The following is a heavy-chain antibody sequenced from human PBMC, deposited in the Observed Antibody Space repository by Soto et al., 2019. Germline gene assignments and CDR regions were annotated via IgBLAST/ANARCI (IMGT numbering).Heavy chain of an antibody. CDR3: ARQIYDSDTGPNFQYYFDS. CDR2: IDPSDSQT. J-gene: IGHJ4*02. V-gene: IGHV5-10-1*01. Sequence: GESLKISCKGSGYSFTGDWICWVRQMPWKGLEWMGRIDPSDSQTYYSPSFRGHVTISVTKSITTVFLQWSSLRASDTAMYYCARQIYDSDTGPNFQYYFDSWGQGTPVTVSS. D-gene: IGHD3-22*01. CDR1: GYSFTGDW.